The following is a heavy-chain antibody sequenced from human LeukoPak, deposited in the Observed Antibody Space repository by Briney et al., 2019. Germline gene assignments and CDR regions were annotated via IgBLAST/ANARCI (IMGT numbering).Heavy chain of an antibody. CDR3: ARDVGYCDDGTCYSWDF. V-gene: IGHV4-4*02. J-gene: IGHJ4*02. CDR1: GGSISTSNW. Sequence: PSETPSLTCAVSGGSISTSNWWSWVRQTPGKGLEWIGEIYYSGRTKYNPSLKTRVTISVDKSKNHFSLKLSSVTAADTALYYCARDVGYCDDGTCYSWDFWGQGTLVTVSS. CDR2: IYYSGRT. D-gene: IGHD2-15*01.